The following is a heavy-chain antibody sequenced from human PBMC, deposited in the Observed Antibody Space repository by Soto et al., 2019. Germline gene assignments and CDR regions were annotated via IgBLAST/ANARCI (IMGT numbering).Heavy chain of an antibody. Sequence: GGSLRLSCAASGFTFSSYAMSWVRQAPVNVLEWVSAISGSGGSTYYADSVKGRLTISRDNSKNTLYLQMNSLRAEDTAVYYCAKGSLRRVVPAVMYSFDYWGQGTLATDSS. CDR3: AKGSLRRVVPAVMYSFDY. CDR1: GFTFSSYA. CDR2: ISGSGGST. V-gene: IGHV3-23*01. D-gene: IGHD2-2*01. J-gene: IGHJ4*02.